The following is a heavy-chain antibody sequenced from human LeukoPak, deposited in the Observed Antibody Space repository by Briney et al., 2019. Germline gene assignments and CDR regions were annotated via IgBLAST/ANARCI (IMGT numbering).Heavy chain of an antibody. J-gene: IGHJ4*02. CDR2: LRGGGCNT. CDR1: GFTFSSYA. Sequence: GGSLGLPRAASGFTFSSYAMRGVGRPPGRGWDGVDGLRGGGCNTYYAESVKGRFTISRDNSEITLYLQMSSLRAEDTAVYYCAKDRYSSGPHYFDSWGQGILVTVSS. V-gene: IGHV3-23*01. CDR3: AKDRYSSGPHYFDS. D-gene: IGHD6-19*01.